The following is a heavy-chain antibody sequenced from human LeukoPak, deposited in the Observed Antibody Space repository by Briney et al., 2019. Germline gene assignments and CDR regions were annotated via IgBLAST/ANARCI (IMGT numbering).Heavy chain of an antibody. CDR2: IGPNGAST. V-gene: IGHV3-64*05. J-gene: IGHJ4*02. CDR3: VKDLTGTWSFDY. D-gene: IGHD3-9*01. CDR1: GFIFSNHF. Sequence: GGSLRLSCSTSGFIFSNHFMHWARQAPGKGLEYVSSIGPNGASTLYADSVKDRFTISRDNSRNALYVQLTSLRLEDTALYYCVKDLTGTWSFDYWGQGTLVTVSS.